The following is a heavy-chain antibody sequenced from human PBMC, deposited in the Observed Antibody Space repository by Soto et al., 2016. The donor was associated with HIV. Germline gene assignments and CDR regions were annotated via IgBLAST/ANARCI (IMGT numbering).Heavy chain of an antibody. CDR1: GFTFSDCA. D-gene: IGHD3-16*01. V-gene: IGHV3-23*01. Sequence: EVQLLQSGGGLIQPGGPVRLSCAGSGFTFSDCAMNWVRQAPGKGLEWVSAISGHGQNTYYADSVKGRFTLSRDNSKNTAYLQLNNLTPEDTAIYYCARDPLWDTPSYFDSWGQGTLVTVSS. J-gene: IGHJ4*02. CDR3: ARDPLWDTPSYFDS. CDR2: ISGHGQNT.